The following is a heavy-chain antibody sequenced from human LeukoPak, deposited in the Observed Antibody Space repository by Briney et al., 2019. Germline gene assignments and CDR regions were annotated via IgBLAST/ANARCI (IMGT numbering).Heavy chain of an antibody. J-gene: IGHJ4*02. CDR1: GFPFRSHW. D-gene: IGHD2-15*01. CDR3: ARSRGYSSGG. Sequence: GGSLRLSCAASGFPFRSHWMHWLRQVQGKGLVWVSHISTDGTTTNYADSVKGRFTISRDNAKDTLYLQLNSLRAEDTAIYYCARSRGYSSGGWGQGTLVTVSS. CDR2: ISTDGTTT. V-gene: IGHV3-74*01.